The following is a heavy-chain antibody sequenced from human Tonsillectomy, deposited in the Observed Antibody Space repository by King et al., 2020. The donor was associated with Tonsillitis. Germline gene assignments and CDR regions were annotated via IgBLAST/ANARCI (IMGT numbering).Heavy chain of an antibody. V-gene: IGHV3-73*02. Sequence: VQLVESGGGLVQPGGSLKLSCAASGFTFSGSAMHWVRQASGKGLEWVGRIRSKANNYATAYAAPGKGRLTISRDDSKNMAYLKMIRLKTEYTAVYYCTSLEPYCSNGVCYNYSSYGMDVWGQGPTVTVSS. D-gene: IGHD2-8*01. CDR1: GFTFSGSA. CDR2: IRSKANNYAT. CDR3: TSLEPYCSNGVCYNYSSYGMDV. J-gene: IGHJ6*02.